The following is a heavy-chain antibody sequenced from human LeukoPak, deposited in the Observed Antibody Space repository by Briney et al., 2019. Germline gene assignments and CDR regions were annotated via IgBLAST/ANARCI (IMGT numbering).Heavy chain of an antibody. J-gene: IGHJ6*04. CDR2: ISWDGGST. Sequence: GGSLRLSCAASGFTFDDYAMHWVRQAPGKGLEWVSLISWDGGSTYYADSVKGRFTISRDNSRHTLYLRMNGLGAEDTALYYCAKDKEYSGFGPILSGYYYGMDVWGKGTTVTVSS. D-gene: IGHD5-12*01. V-gene: IGHV3-43D*04. CDR3: AKDKEYSGFGPILSGYYYGMDV. CDR1: GFTFDDYA.